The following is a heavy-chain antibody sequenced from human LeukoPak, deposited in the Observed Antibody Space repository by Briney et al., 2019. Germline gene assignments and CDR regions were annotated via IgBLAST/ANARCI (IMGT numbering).Heavy chain of an antibody. V-gene: IGHV3-11*04. J-gene: IGHJ5*02. CDR3: ARDSSGWLNWFDP. CDR1: GFTFSNAW. D-gene: IGHD6-19*01. Sequence: GGSLRLSCAASGFTFSNAWMSWVRQTPGKGLEWVSYISSSGSTINYADSVKGRFTISRDNAKNSLYLQMNSLRAEDTAVYYCARDSSGWLNWFDPWGQGTLVTVSS. CDR2: ISSSGSTI.